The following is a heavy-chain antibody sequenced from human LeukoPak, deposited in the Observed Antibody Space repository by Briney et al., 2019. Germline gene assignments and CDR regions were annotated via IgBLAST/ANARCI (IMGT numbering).Heavy chain of an antibody. D-gene: IGHD4-17*01. J-gene: IGHJ6*03. V-gene: IGHV3-7*01. CDR3: ARGGDYKYYYYYMDV. CDR1: GFTFSSYW. CDR2: IKQDGSEK. Sequence: PGGSLRLSCAASGFTFSSYWMSWVRQAPGKGLEWVANIKQDGSEKYYVDSVKGRFTISRDNAKNSLYLQMNSLRAEDTAVYYCARGGDYKYYYYYMDVWGKGTTVTVSS.